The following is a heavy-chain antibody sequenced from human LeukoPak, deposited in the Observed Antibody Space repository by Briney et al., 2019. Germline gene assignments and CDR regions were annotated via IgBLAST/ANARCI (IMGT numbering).Heavy chain of an antibody. CDR2: ISGSGGST. J-gene: IGHJ5*02. V-gene: IGHV3-23*01. D-gene: IGHD6-19*01. CDR3: AKISTRIAVALNWFDP. Sequence: GGSLRLSCAASGFTFSSYAMSWVRQAPGKGLEWVSAISGSGGSTYYADSVKGRFTISRDNSKNTLYLQMNSLRAEDTAVYYCAKISTRIAVALNWFDPWGQGTLVTVSS. CDR1: GFTFSSYA.